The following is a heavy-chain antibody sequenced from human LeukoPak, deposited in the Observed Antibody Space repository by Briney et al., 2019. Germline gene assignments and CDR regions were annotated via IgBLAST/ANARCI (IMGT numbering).Heavy chain of an antibody. J-gene: IGHJ4*02. Sequence: HAGGSLRLSCAASGFTFSSYWMSWVRQAPGKGLEWVANIKQDGSEKYYVDSVKGRFTISRDNAKNSLYLQMNSLRAEDTAVYYCARVPQRGCSSGWYYFDYWGQGTLVTVSS. D-gene: IGHD6-19*01. CDR2: IKQDGSEK. CDR1: GFTFSSYW. V-gene: IGHV3-7*01. CDR3: ARVPQRGCSSGWYYFDY.